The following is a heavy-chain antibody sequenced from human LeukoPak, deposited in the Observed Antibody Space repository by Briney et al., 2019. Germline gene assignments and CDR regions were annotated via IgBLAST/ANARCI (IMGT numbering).Heavy chain of an antibody. CDR2: MFHSGSI. J-gene: IGHJ2*01. Sequence: SETLSLTCTVSGYSISSDFYWGWIRQPPGKGLEWIGSMFHSGSIYFNPSLQSRVTISVDTSKNQLSLKLSSVTAADTAVYYCAKRAAGIHWYFDLWGRGTQVTVSS. CDR3: AKRAAGIHWYFDL. D-gene: IGHD1-1*01. V-gene: IGHV4-38-2*02. CDR1: GYSISSDFY.